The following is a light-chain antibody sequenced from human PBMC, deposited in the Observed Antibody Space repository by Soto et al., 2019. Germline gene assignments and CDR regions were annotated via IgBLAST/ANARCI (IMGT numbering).Light chain of an antibody. CDR2: AAS. Sequence: IQLTQSPSSLSASVGDRVNITCRASQGVSSYLAWYQQKPGKAPKLLIYAASTLQSGVPSKFSGSGSGTDFTLTISSLQPEDFATYYCHQLNSYPRTFGQGTKVEIK. CDR3: HQLNSYPRT. CDR1: QGVSSY. V-gene: IGKV1-9*01. J-gene: IGKJ1*01.